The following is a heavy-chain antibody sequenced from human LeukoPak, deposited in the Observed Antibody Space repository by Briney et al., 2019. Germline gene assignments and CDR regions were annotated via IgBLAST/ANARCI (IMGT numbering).Heavy chain of an antibody. CDR3: AKGVSGWYASFYDY. CDR2: ISGSGGST. Sequence: GGSLRLSCAASGFTFSSYAMSWVRQAPGKGLEWVSAISGSGGSTYYADSVKGRFTISRDNSKNTLYLQMNSLRAEDTAVYYCAKGVSGWYASFYDYWGQGTLVTVSS. V-gene: IGHV3-23*01. CDR1: GFTFSSYA. D-gene: IGHD6-19*01. J-gene: IGHJ4*02.